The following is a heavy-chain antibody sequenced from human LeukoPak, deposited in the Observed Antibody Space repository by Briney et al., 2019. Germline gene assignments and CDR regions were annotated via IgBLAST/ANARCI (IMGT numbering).Heavy chain of an antibody. CDR1: GYTFTDYC. CDR2: VDPEDGET. CDR3: ATDGSQYYDFWSGYIY. Sequence: ASVKVSCKVSGYTFTDYCMHWVQQAPGKGLEWMGLVDPEDGETIYAEKFQGRVTITADTSTDTAYMELSSLRSEDTAVYYCATDGSQYYDFWSGYIYWGQGTLVTVSS. D-gene: IGHD3-3*01. J-gene: IGHJ4*02. V-gene: IGHV1-69-2*01.